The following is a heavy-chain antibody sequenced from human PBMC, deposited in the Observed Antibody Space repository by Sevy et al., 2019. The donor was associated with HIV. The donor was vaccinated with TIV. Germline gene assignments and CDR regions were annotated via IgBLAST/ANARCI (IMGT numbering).Heavy chain of an antibody. V-gene: IGHV3-7*01. CDR3: ARESTVTAMVSHYYYGMDV. D-gene: IGHD5-18*01. CDR2: IKQDGSEK. J-gene: IGHJ6*02. CDR1: GFTFSSYW. Sequence: GGSLRLSCAASGFTFSSYWMSWVRQAPGKGLEWVANIKQDGSEKYYVDSVKGRFTISRDNAKNSLYLQMNSLRAEDTAVYYCARESTVTAMVSHYYYGMDVWGQGTTVTVSS.